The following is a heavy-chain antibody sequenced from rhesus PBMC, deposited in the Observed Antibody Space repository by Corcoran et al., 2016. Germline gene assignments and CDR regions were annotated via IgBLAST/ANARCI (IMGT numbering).Heavy chain of an antibody. J-gene: IGHJ5-2*02. Sequence: EVQLVESGGGLAKPGGSLRLSCAASGFTFSNYWRYGVRQAPGKGREGISAINSAGSSTYYADSVKGIVTISGENAKNTLYLQMDSLRAEDTAVYYCAKDKVTTNSLDVWGRGVLVTVSS. V-gene: IGHV3-28*02. D-gene: IGHD4-23*01. CDR3: AKDKVTTNSLDV. CDR1: GFTFSNYW. CDR2: INSAGSST.